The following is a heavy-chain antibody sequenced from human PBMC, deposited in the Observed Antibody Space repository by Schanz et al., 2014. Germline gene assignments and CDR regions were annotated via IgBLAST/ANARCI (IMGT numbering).Heavy chain of an antibody. CDR3: ARVEVSMVQGLIPSYYFDS. CDR1: GFIVSSTY. J-gene: IGHJ4*02. CDR2: IYSGVST. D-gene: IGHD3-10*01. Sequence: EVQLVESGGDLVQPGGSQRLSCAASGFIVSSTYMTWVRQAPGKGLEWVSIIYSGVSTYYADSVKGRFTISRDNSKNSLYLQMNSLSAEDTAVYYCARVEVSMVQGLIPSYYFDSWGQGTPVTVSS. V-gene: IGHV3-66*01.